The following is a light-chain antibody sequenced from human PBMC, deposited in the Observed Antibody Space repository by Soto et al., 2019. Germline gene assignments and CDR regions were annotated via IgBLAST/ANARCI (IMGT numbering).Light chain of an antibody. Sequence: EIVLTQSPGTLSLSPGERATLSCRASQSVSSTFLAWYQQKPGQAPRLLIYDTSSRATGIPDRFSGSGSGTDFTLTISRLEPEDFAVYYCQQSGSSRTFGQGTKLDIK. CDR1: QSVSSTF. J-gene: IGKJ1*01. CDR2: DTS. V-gene: IGKV3-20*01. CDR3: QQSGSSRT.